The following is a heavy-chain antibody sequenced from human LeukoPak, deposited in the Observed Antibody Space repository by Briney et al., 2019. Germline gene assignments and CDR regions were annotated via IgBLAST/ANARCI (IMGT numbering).Heavy chain of an antibody. CDR2: FDPEDGET. Sequence: ASVKVSCKVSGYTLTELSMHWVRQAPGKGLGWMGGFDPEDGETIYAQKFQGRVTMPEDTSTDTAYMELSSLRSEDTAVYYCATRPIAAGLFDYWGQGTLVTVSS. CDR1: GYTLTELS. CDR3: ATRPIAAGLFDY. D-gene: IGHD6-13*01. V-gene: IGHV1-24*01. J-gene: IGHJ4*02.